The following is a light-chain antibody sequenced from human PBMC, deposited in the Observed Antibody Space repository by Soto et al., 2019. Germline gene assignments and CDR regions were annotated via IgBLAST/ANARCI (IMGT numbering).Light chain of an antibody. CDR2: SAY. V-gene: IGKV1-39*01. CDR3: QQTYTTPLA. Sequence: EIQMTQFPSSLSASVGDRVTMTHRPRHNIHSYLNCYQQKPGRAPNLLIYSAYNCQRGLPSIFRGGGSGTDFTLTTSILQPEDCALYFCQQTYTTPLAFAQGTKVDIK. CDR1: HNIHSY. J-gene: IGKJ1*01.